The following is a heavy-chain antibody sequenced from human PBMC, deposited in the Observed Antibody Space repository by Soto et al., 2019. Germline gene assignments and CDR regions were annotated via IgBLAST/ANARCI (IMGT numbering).Heavy chain of an antibody. CDR2: IGGSGDGT. CDR1: GFTFDGYA. D-gene: IGHD6-13*01. J-gene: IGHJ6*02. V-gene: IGHV3-23*01. CDR3: ARALAASSSWSHLNYGMDV. Sequence: GGSLRLSCAASGFTFDGYAMSWVRQAPGKGLQWVSTIGGSGDGTYYADSVKGRFTISRDNYKNTLYLQMNSLRAEDTAVYYCARALAASSSWSHLNYGMDVWGQGTTVTVSS.